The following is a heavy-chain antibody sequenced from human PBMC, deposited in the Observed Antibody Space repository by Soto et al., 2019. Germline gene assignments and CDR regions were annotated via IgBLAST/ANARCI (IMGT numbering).Heavy chain of an antibody. V-gene: IGHV3-23*01. J-gene: IGHJ4*02. CDR1: GITFSSYA. Sequence: GSLRLSCAASGITFSSYAISWVRQAPGKGLEWVSAISGSGGSTYYADSVKGRFTISRDNSKSTLYLQMNSLRAEDTAVYYCAKILAPYYDFWSGYPGGIDYWGQGTLVTVSS. CDR3: AKILAPYYDFWSGYPGGIDY. CDR2: ISGSGGST. D-gene: IGHD3-3*01.